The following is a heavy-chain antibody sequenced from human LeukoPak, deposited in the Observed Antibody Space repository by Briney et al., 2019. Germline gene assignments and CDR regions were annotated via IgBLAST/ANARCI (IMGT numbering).Heavy chain of an antibody. J-gene: IGHJ3*01. CDR2: ISNDGKKN. Sequence: GGSLRLSCIASGLGSSRNALTWVRQAPGKGLGWVEVISNDGKKNNYADSVKGRFTIYRDNSENTLFLQMNSLNTEDTAVYYCAKSLRGEISFYDAFNVWGQGTMVTVSS. D-gene: IGHD3-16*01. CDR3: AKSLRGEISFYDAFNV. V-gene: IGHV3-30*18. CDR1: GLGSSRNA.